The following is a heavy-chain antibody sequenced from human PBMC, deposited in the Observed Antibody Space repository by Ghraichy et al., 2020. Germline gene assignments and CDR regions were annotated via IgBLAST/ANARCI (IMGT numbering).Heavy chain of an antibody. CDR1: GFTFSSYA. J-gene: IGHJ4*02. CDR2: ISYDGSNK. Sequence: GESLRLSCAASGFTFSSYAMHWVRQAPGKGLEWVAVISYDGSNKYYADSVKGRFTISRDNSKNTLYLQMNSLRAEDTAVYYCARDTRDNWNLGVVDYWGQGTLVTVSS. D-gene: IGHD1-20*01. V-gene: IGHV3-30*04. CDR3: ARDTRDNWNLGVVDY.